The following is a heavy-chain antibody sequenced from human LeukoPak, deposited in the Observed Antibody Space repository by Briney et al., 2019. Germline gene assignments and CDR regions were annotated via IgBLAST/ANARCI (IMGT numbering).Heavy chain of an antibody. D-gene: IGHD3-10*01. Sequence: GGSLRLSCAASGFTFSSYSMNWVRQAPGKGLEWVSSISSSSSYIYYADSVKGRFTISRDNSKNTLYLQMNSLRAEDTAVYYCARDRLRFGEITYPNAFDIWGQGTMVTVSS. CDR2: ISSSSSYI. CDR3: ARDRLRFGEITYPNAFDI. J-gene: IGHJ3*02. V-gene: IGHV3-21*01. CDR1: GFTFSSYS.